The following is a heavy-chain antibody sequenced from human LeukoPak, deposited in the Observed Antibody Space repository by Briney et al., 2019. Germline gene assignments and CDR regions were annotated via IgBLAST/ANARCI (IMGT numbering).Heavy chain of an antibody. J-gene: IGHJ5*02. Sequence: QSGGSLTLSCAASGFTFSSYGMHWVRQAPGKGLEWVAFIRYDGSNKYYADSVKGRFTISRDNSKNTLYLQMNSLRAEDTAVYYCANGRGRFLEWLFQSWGQGTLDTVSS. CDR1: GFTFSSYG. CDR3: ANGRGRFLEWLFQS. V-gene: IGHV3-30*02. D-gene: IGHD3-3*01. CDR2: IRYDGSNK.